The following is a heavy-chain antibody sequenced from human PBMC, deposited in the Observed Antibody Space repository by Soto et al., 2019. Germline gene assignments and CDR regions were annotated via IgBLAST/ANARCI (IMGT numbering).Heavy chain of an antibody. V-gene: IGHV4-39*01. J-gene: IGHJ4*02. CDR1: GGSISISSYY. CDR3: ARSRRAAPIDY. CDR2: IYYSGST. D-gene: IGHD6-6*01. Sequence: SSETLSLTCTVSGGSISISSYYWCWIRQPPGKGLEWIGSIYYSGSTYYNPSLKSRVTISVDTSKNQFSLKLSSVTAADTAVYYCARSRRAAPIDYWGQGTLVTVSS.